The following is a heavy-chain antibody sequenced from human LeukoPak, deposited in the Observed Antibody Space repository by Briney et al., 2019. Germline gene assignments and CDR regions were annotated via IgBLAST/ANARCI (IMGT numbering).Heavy chain of an antibody. CDR3: ARDDSVTGNYKNYYYRMYI. Sequence: SVKVSCKASGGTFTSYDISWVRQAPGQGLEWMGGIIPSFGTTNYAQKFQGRVTITTDTSTSTAYMELSSLRSEDTAVYYCARDDSVTGNYKNYYYRMYIWGKGTPVTVSS. CDR1: GGTFTSYD. CDR2: IIPSFGTT. D-gene: IGHD3-9*01. J-gene: IGHJ6*04. V-gene: IGHV1-69*05.